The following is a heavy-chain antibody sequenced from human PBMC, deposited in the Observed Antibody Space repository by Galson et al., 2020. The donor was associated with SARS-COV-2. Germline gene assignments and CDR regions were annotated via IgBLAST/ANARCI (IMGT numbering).Heavy chain of an antibody. V-gene: IGHV1-8*01. D-gene: IGHD4-17*01. CDR2: MNPHSGNT. CDR1: GYTFTSYE. J-gene: IGHJ5*02. CDR3: ARSYDDFATWFDP. Sequence: ASVKVSCKASGYTFTSYEINWVRQAPGQGLEWMGWMNPHSGNTGYAQKFQGRVTMTRTTSISTAYIKLNSLTSEDTAMYYCARSYDDFATWFDPWGQGTLVTVSS.